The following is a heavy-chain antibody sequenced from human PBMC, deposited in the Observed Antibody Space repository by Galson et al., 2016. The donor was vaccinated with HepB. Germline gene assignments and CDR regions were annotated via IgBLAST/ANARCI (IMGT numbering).Heavy chain of an antibody. CDR2: IWYDGINK. CDR1: GFNFSDNA. J-gene: IGHJ4*02. V-gene: IGHV3-33*06. CDR3: VKDHSSSWLTEC. Sequence: SLRLSCAASGFNFSDNAMHWVRQAPGKGLEWVAVIWYDGINKYYGDSVKGRFTISRDNSKNTLFLQMNSLRAEDTAVYYCVKDHSSSWLTECWGQGTLVTVSS. D-gene: IGHD6-13*01.